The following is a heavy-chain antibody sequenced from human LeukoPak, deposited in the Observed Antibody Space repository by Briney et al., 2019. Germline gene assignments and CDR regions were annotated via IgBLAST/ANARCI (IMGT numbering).Heavy chain of an antibody. CDR2: ISAYNGNT. Sequence: ASVKVSCKASGYTFTSYGISWVRQAPGQGLEWMGWISAYNGNTNYAQKLQGRVVMTTDTSTSTAYMELRSLRSDDTAVYYCARGPGVVVAATPDYWGQGTLVTVSS. J-gene: IGHJ4*02. CDR1: GYTFTSYG. CDR3: ARGPGVVVAATPDY. D-gene: IGHD2-15*01. V-gene: IGHV1-18*01.